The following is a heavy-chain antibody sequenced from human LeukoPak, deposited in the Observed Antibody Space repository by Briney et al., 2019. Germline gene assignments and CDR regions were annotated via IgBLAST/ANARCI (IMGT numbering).Heavy chain of an antibody. CDR1: GDSVSSNSAA. CDR3: ARGRYYDSSGYYPHFDF. Sequence: PSQTLSLTCAISGDSVSSNSAAWNWIRQSPSRGLEWLGRTYYRSKWYHDYAVSVKSRITINADTSKNQFSLHLKSVTPEDTAVYYCARGRYYDSSGYYPHFDFWGQGTLVTVSS. D-gene: IGHD3-22*01. J-gene: IGHJ4*02. V-gene: IGHV6-1*01. CDR2: TYYRSKWYH.